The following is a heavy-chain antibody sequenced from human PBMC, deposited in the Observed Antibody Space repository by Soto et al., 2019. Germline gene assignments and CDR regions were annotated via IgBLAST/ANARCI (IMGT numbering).Heavy chain of an antibody. V-gene: IGHV4-31*03. J-gene: IGHJ6*02. CDR3: ASKPPDLCGMDV. Sequence: TLSLTCTVAGCSISSGGYYWSWIRQHPGKGLEWIGYIYYSGSTYYNPSLKSRVTISVDTSKNQFSLKLSSVTAADTAVYYCASKPPDLCGMDVWGQGTTVTVSS. CDR1: GCSISSGGYY. CDR2: IYYSGST.